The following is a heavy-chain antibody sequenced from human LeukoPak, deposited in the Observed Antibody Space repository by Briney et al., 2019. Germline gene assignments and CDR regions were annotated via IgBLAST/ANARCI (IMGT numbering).Heavy chain of an antibody. Sequence: PSETLSLTCTVSGGSISSRSYYWGWIRQPPGKGLEWIGTIYYSGSTYYNPSLESRVTISVDTPKNQFSLKLSSVTAADTAMYYCARHITMVREAGFDPWGQGSLVTVSS. J-gene: IGHJ5*02. V-gene: IGHV4-39*01. D-gene: IGHD3-10*01. CDR2: IYYSGST. CDR1: GGSISSRSYY. CDR3: ARHITMVREAGFDP.